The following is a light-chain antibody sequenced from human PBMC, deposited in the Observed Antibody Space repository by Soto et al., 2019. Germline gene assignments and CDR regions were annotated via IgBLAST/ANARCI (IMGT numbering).Light chain of an antibody. CDR2: GAF. CDR1: PGLGDYY. V-gene: IGKV3-20*01. J-gene: IGKJ2*01. CDR3: QQYGTSPYT. Sequence: EIVLTQSPGTLSLSPGETVTLTCRASPGLGDYYLAWYRQKPGQPPRLLIYGAFNRATGIPDRFTGSGSGTEFTLTISRLEPEDFAVYYCQQYGTSPYTFGLGTKLEIK.